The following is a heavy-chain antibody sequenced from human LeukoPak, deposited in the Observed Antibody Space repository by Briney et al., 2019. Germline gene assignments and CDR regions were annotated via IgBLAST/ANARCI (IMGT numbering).Heavy chain of an antibody. D-gene: IGHD3-22*01. CDR3: AKDGSDYYDSSGYDQYFQH. Sequence: PGGSLRLSCAASGFTFSSYAMSWVRQAPGKGLEWVSAISGSGGSTYYADSVKGRFTISRDNSKNTLYLQMNSLRAEDTAVYHCAKDGSDYYDSSGYDQYFQHWGQGTLVTVSS. J-gene: IGHJ1*01. V-gene: IGHV3-23*01. CDR1: GFTFSSYA. CDR2: ISGSGGST.